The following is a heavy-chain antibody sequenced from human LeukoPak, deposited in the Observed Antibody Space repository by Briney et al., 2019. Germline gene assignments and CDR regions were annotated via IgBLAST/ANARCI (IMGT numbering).Heavy chain of an antibody. D-gene: IGHD3-22*01. CDR2: ISSSSSTI. CDR1: GFTFSSYS. J-gene: IGHJ4*02. CDR3: ARARGGRTYSETGGYPVFDN. V-gene: IGHV3-48*04. Sequence: GGSLRLSCAASGFTFSSYSMNWVRQAPGKGLEWVSYISSSSSTIYYADSVKGRSTISRDNANNSLYLQMNSLRAEDTAVYFCARARGGRTYSETGGYPVFDNWGQGTMVTVSS.